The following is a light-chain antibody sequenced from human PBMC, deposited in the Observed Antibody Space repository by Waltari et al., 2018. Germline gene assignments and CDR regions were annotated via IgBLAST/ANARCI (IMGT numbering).Light chain of an antibody. CDR3: QQYGSSLSWT. J-gene: IGKJ1*01. V-gene: IGKV3-20*01. CDR2: GAS. CDR1: QSVSSSY. Sequence: EIVLTQSPGTLSLSPGERATPPCRASQSVSSSYFAWSQPNPGQAPRVLTYGASSRATGIPDRFSGSGSGTDFTLTISRLEPEDFAVYYCQQYGSSLSWTFGQGTKVEIK.